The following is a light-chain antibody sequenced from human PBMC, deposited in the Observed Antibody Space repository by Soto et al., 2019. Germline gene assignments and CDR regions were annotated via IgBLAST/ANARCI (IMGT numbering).Light chain of an antibody. CDR1: TSDVGSHNF. V-gene: IGLV2-14*01. CDR2: EVR. J-gene: IGLJ3*02. Sequence: QSALTQPASVSGSPGQSITISCTGTTSDVGSHNFVSWYQQLPGKAPKLLIYEVRNRPSGISSRFSGSRSGNTASLTISGLQPEDEGDYYCSAYTARSTLVFGGGTKVTVL. CDR3: SAYTARSTLV.